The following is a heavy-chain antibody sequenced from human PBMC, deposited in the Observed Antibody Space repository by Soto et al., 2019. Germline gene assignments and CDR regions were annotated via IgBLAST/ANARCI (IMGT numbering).Heavy chain of an antibody. CDR1: GFTLSSYA. CDR3: ARDQDRRQLAPLRAFYYYYGMDV. V-gene: IGHV3-30-3*01. J-gene: IGHJ6*02. CDR2: ISYDGSNK. Sequence: GGSLRLSCAASGFTLSSYAMHWVRQAPGKGLEWVAVISYDGSNKYYADSVKGRFTISRDSSKNTLYLRMNSLRAQDTALYYCARDQDRRQLAPLRAFYYYYGMDVCRQGTTGTVSS. D-gene: IGHD6-13*01.